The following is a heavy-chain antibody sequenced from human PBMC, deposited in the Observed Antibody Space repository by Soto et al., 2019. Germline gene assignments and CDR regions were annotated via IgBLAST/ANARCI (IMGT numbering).Heavy chain of an antibody. J-gene: IGHJ3*02. D-gene: IGHD6-19*01. CDR1: GFTFSSYA. CDR3: AKDGQRAVAWDAFDI. Sequence: GGSLRLSCAASGFTFSSYAMSWVRQAPGKGLEWVSAISGSGGSTHYADSVKGRFTISRDNSKNTLYLQMNSLRADDTAVYYSAKDGQRAVAWDAFDIWGQGTMVTVSS. V-gene: IGHV3-23*01. CDR2: ISGSGGST.